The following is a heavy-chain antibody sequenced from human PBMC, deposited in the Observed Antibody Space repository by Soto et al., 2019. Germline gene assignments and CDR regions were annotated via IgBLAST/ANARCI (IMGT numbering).Heavy chain of an antibody. V-gene: IGHV1-69*13. D-gene: IGHD1-1*01. CDR1: GGTFSSYA. Sequence: ASVKVSCKDSGGTFSSYAISWVRQAPGQGLEWMGGIIPIFGTANYAQKFQGRVTITADESTSTPYMELSSLRSEDTAVYYCAIKGNDYRRPRAYYGMDVWGQGTTLTVSS. CDR3: AIKGNDYRRPRAYYGMDV. CDR2: IIPIFGTA. J-gene: IGHJ6*02.